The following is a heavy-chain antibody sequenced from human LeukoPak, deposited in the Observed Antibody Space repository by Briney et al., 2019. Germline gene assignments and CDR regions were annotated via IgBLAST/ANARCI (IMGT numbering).Heavy chain of an antibody. D-gene: IGHD5-12*01. Sequence: GGSLRLSCAASGFTFSSYSMNWVRQAPGKGLEWVAFIRYDGSNKYYADSVKGRFTISRDNSKNTLYLQMNSLRAGDTAVYYCARIPIVTITSGGYWGQGTLVTVSS. J-gene: IGHJ1*01. V-gene: IGHV3-30*02. CDR3: ARIPIVTITSGGY. CDR2: IRYDGSNK. CDR1: GFTFSSYS.